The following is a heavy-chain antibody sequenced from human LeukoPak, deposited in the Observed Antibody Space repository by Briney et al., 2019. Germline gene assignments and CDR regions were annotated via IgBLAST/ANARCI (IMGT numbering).Heavy chain of an antibody. V-gene: IGHV4-59*08. Sequence: KPSETLSLTCTVSYGSINSYYWSWIRQPPGKGLEWIGYIYYSGSTNYNPSLRSRLTISVDTSKNQFSLKLSFVTAAATAVYYCARHLGRGFDYWGQGILVTVSS. J-gene: IGHJ4*02. CDR2: IYYSGST. CDR1: YGSINSYY. CDR3: ARHLGRGFDY.